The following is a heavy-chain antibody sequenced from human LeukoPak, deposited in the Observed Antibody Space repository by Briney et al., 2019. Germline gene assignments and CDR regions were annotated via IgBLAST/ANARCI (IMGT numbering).Heavy chain of an antibody. J-gene: IGHJ4*02. Sequence: SETLSLTCTVSGDSVSSGGYYWSWIRQPPGKGLEWIGYIYYNGHTNYNPSLKTRVTISVDTPKNHFSLKLSSVTAADTAVYYCARDRMQQRNFDYWGQGTLVTVSS. CDR1: GDSVSSGGYY. CDR3: ARDRMQQRNFDY. CDR2: IYYNGHT. D-gene: IGHD6-13*01. V-gene: IGHV4-61*03.